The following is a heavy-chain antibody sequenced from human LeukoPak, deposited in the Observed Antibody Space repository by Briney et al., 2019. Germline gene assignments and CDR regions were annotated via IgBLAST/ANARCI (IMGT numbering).Heavy chain of an antibody. Sequence: PSQTLSLTCTVSGGSISSGDYYWRWIRQPPGEGLEWIGYIYYSGSTYYTPSLKSRVTIAVDTSKNQFCLKLISVSAADTAVYYCARDAIARSQMDYWGQGTLVTVSS. CDR2: IYYSGST. CDR3: ARDAIARSQMDY. V-gene: IGHV4-30-4*01. D-gene: IGHD1-26*01. J-gene: IGHJ4*02. CDR1: GGSISSGDYY.